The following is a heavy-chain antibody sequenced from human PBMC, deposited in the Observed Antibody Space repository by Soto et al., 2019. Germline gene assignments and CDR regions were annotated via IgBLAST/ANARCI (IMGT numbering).Heavy chain of an antibody. Sequence: ASVKVSCKASGYTFTSYGISWVRQAPGQGLEWMGWISAYNGNTNYAQKLQGRVTMTTDTSTSTAYMELRSLRSDDTAVYYCAVGEAAVSVMGAFDIWGQGTMVTVSS. V-gene: IGHV1-18*01. CDR1: GYTFTSYG. D-gene: IGHD2-15*01. CDR2: ISAYNGNT. J-gene: IGHJ3*02. CDR3: AVGEAAVSVMGAFDI.